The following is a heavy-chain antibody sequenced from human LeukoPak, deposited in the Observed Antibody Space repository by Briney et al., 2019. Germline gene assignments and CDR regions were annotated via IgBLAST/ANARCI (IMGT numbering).Heavy chain of an antibody. J-gene: IGHJ4*02. CDR1: GFTFSSYS. CDR3: ARESGSASFDY. V-gene: IGHV3-21*01. Sequence: GGSLRLSCAASGFTFSSYSINWVRQAPGKGLEWVSSIISSSSYIYYADSVKGRFTISRDNAKNSLYLQMNSLRAEDTAVYYCARESGSASFDYWGQGTLVTVSS. D-gene: IGHD6-19*01. CDR2: IISSSSYI.